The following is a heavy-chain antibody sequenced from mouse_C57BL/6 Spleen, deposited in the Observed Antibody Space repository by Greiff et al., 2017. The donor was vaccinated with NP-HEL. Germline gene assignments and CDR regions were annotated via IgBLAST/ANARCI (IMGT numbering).Heavy chain of an antibody. D-gene: IGHD4-1*01. CDR3: ARDAPGRLDY. Sequence: EVKLVESGGGLVQSGRSLRLSCATSGFTFSDFYMEWVRQAPGKGLEWIAASRNKANDYTTEYSASVKGRFIVSRDTSQSILYLQMNALRAEDTAIYYCARDAPGRLDYWGQGTSVTVSS. J-gene: IGHJ4*01. V-gene: IGHV7-1*01. CDR2: SRNKANDYTT. CDR1: GFTFSDFY.